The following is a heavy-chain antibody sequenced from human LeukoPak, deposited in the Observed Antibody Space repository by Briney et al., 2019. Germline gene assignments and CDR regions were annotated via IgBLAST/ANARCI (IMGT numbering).Heavy chain of an antibody. Sequence: SETLSLTCTVSGGSISSYYWSWIRQPPGKGLEWIGYIYYSGSTNYNPSLKSRFTISVDTSKNQFSLKLSSVTAADTAVYYCARHLAYYDILTGYHPAGAFDIWGQGTMVTVSS. CDR1: GGSISSYY. CDR2: IYYSGST. J-gene: IGHJ3*02. V-gene: IGHV4-59*08. D-gene: IGHD3-9*01. CDR3: ARHLAYYDILTGYHPAGAFDI.